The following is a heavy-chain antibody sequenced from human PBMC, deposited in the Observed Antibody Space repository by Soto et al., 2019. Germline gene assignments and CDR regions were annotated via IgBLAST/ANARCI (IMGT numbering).Heavy chain of an antibody. Sequence: QVQLVQSGAEVKKPGSSVTVSCKASGGTFSSYAISWVRQAPGQGLEWMGGIIPIFGTANYAQKFQGRVTITADESTSTAYMELSSLRSEDTAVYYCARPDCSGGSCYFSSGMDVWGQGTTVTVSS. CDR1: GGTFSSYA. D-gene: IGHD2-15*01. CDR2: IIPIFGTA. V-gene: IGHV1-69*12. J-gene: IGHJ6*02. CDR3: ARPDCSGGSCYFSSGMDV.